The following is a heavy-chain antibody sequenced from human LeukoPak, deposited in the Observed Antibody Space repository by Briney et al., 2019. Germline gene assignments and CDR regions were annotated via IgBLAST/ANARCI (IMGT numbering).Heavy chain of an antibody. CDR1: GGSISSYY. D-gene: IGHD3-3*01. CDR2: IYTSGST. J-gene: IGHJ4*02. CDR3: ARDLGITIFGYFDY. Sequence: SETLCLTCTFSGGSISSYYWSWRREPAGKGLEWSGRIYTSGSTNYNPSLKSRVTMSVDTSKNQFSLKLSSVTAADTAVYYCARDLGITIFGYFDYWGQGTLVTVSS. V-gene: IGHV4-4*07.